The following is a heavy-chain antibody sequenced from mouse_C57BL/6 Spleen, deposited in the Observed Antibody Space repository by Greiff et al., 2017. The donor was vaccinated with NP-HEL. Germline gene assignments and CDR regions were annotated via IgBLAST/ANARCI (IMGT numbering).Heavy chain of an antibody. CDR2: IRLKSDNYAT. Sequence: EVKLLESGGGLVQPGGSMKLSCVASGFTFSNYWMNWVRQSPEKGLEWVAQIRLKSDNYATHYAESVKGRFTISRDDSKSRVYLQMNNLRAEDTGIYYCTRRNYYAMDYWGQGTSVTVSS. J-gene: IGHJ4*01. V-gene: IGHV6-3*01. CDR3: TRRNYYAMDY. CDR1: GFTFSNYW.